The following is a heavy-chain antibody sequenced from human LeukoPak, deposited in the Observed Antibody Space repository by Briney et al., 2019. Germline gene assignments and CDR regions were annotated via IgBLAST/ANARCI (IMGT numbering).Heavy chain of an antibody. D-gene: IGHD3-3*01. CDR1: GFTFSSYS. Sequence: GGSLRLSCAASGFTFSSYSMNWVRQAPGKGLEWVSYISSSGSTIDYADSVKGRFTISRDNAKNSLYLQMNSLRAEDTAVYYCAREATYYDFWSGRKFEEYYFDYWGQGTLVTVSS. CDR3: AREATYYDFWSGRKFEEYYFDY. J-gene: IGHJ4*02. V-gene: IGHV3-48*04. CDR2: ISSSGSTI.